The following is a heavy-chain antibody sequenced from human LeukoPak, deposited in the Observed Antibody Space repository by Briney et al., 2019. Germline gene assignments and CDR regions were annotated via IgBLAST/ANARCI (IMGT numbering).Heavy chain of an antibody. CDR1: GFTFSRNA. J-gene: IGHJ4*02. D-gene: IGHD3-22*01. CDR2: IWSDGGRN. Sequence: PGGSLRLSCAASGFTFSRNAMLWVRQAPGKGRECVAEIWSDGGRNYYADSVKGRFTVSRDNSKHTLYLQMNSLRAEDTALYYCASRAVGNYNFDYWGQGTLVTVYS. CDR3: ASRAVGNYNFDY. V-gene: IGHV3-33*01.